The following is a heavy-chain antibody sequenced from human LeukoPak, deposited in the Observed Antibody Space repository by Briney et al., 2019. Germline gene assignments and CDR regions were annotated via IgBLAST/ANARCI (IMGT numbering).Heavy chain of an antibody. V-gene: IGHV4-34*01. J-gene: IGHJ6*03. Sequence: SETLSLTCAVYGGSFSGYYGSWIREPPGKGREWRGEINHSGSTNYNPSLKSRVTISVDTSKNQFSLKLSSVTAADTAVYYCARRRVAVARSASIAARVYYYSYMDVWGKGTTVTVSS. CDR2: INHSGST. D-gene: IGHD6-6*01. CDR3: ARRRVAVARSASIAARVYYYSYMDV. CDR1: GGSFSGYY.